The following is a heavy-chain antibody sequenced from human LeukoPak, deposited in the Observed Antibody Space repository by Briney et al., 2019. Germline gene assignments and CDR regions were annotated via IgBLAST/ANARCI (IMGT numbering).Heavy chain of an antibody. Sequence: GGSLRLSCAASGFIFSSYSMNWVRQAPGKGLEWVSSISSSSSYIYYADSVKGRFTISRDNAKNSLYLQMNSLRAEDTAVYYCAAPGVTAATYYFDYWGQGTLVTVSS. V-gene: IGHV3-21*01. J-gene: IGHJ4*02. CDR3: AAPGVTAATYYFDY. D-gene: IGHD2-2*01. CDR2: ISSSSSYI. CDR1: GFIFSSYS.